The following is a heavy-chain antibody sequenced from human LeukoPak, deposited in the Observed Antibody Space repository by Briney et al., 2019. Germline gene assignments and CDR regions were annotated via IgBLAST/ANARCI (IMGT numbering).Heavy chain of an antibody. J-gene: IGHJ4*02. CDR2: LNGGGDST. CDR1: GFTFSSYV. D-gene: IGHD3-22*01. Sequence: GGSLRLSCAASGFTFSSYVMSWVRQAPGKGLEWVSALNGGGDSTYYVDSVKGRFTTSRDNSKNTLYLQMNSLRAEDTAVYYCAKDRRGYYDSSGYPELWGQGTLVTVSS. CDR3: AKDRRGYYDSSGYPEL. V-gene: IGHV3-23*01.